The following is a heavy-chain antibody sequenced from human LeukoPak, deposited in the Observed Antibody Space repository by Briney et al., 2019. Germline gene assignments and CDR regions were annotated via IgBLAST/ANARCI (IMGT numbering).Heavy chain of an antibody. Sequence: SETLSLTCAVYGGSFSGYYWSWIRQPPGKGLEWIGEINHSGSINYNPSLKSRVTIPVDTSKNQFSLKLSSVTAADTAVYYCARGPPLTYGSGSYYNNGPSWGQGTLVTVSS. CDR3: ARGPPLTYGSGSYYNNGPS. J-gene: IGHJ5*02. D-gene: IGHD3-10*01. CDR2: INHSGSI. V-gene: IGHV4-34*01. CDR1: GGSFSGYY.